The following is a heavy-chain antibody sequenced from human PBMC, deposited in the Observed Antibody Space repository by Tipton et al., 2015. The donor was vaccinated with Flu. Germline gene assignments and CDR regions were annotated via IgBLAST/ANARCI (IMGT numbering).Heavy chain of an antibody. CDR2: IYPGDSDT. D-gene: IGHD6-13*01. V-gene: IGHV5-51*01. CDR3: ARRGIAARYSYGRDV. CDR1: GYSFTSYW. J-gene: IGHJ6*02. Sequence: VQLVQSGAEVKKPGESLKISCKGSGYSFTSYWIGWVRQMPGKGLEWMGIIYPGDSDTRYSPSFQGQVTISADKSISTAYLQWSSLKSSDPAMYCCARRGIAARYSYGRDVWGQGTTVTVSS.